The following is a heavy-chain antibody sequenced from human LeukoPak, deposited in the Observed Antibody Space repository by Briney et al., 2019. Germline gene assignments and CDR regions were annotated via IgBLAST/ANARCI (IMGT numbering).Heavy chain of an antibody. Sequence: SETLSLTCTVSGGSISSSSYYWGWIRQPPGKGLEWIGSIYYSGSTYYNPSLKSRVTISVDRSKNQFSLKLSSVTAADTAVYYCARSTVVKRYFDYWGQGTLVTVSS. CDR2: IYYSGST. V-gene: IGHV4-39*07. CDR3: ARSTVVKRYFDY. D-gene: IGHD4-23*01. J-gene: IGHJ4*02. CDR1: GGSISSSSYY.